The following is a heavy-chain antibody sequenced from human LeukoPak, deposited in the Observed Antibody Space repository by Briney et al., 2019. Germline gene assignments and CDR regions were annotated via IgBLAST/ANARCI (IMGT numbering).Heavy chain of an antibody. D-gene: IGHD3-3*01. J-gene: IGHJ4*02. CDR3: AKDNIRFEVFDY. CDR2: ISGSGGST. V-gene: IGHV3-23*01. Sequence: GGSLRLSCAASGFTFSSYAMSWVRQAPGKGLEWVSAISGSGGSTYYADSVKGRFTISRDSSKNTLYLQMNSLRAEDTAVYYCAKDNIRFEVFDYWGQGTLVTVSS. CDR1: GFTFSSYA.